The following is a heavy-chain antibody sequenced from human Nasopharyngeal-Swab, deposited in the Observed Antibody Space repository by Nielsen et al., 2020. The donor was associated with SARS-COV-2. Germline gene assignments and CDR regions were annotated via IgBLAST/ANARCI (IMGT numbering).Heavy chain of an antibody. V-gene: IGHV4-34*01. J-gene: IGHJ4*02. CDR2: INHSGST. D-gene: IGHD2-2*01. CDR3: ARIEDCSSTSCYDYFDY. Sequence: RQAPGKGLEWIGEINHSGSTNYNPSFKSRVTISVGTSKNQFSLKLSSVTAADTAVYYCARIEDCSSTSCYDYFDYWGQGTLVTVSS.